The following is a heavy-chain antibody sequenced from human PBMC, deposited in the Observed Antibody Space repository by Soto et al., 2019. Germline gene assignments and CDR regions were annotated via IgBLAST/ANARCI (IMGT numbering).Heavy chain of an antibody. D-gene: IGHD3-16*01. J-gene: IGHJ3*02. CDR1: GGSFSTYY. CDR3: ARQYEPGAFDI. Sequence: PSETLSLTCAIYGGSFSTYYWSWIRQPPGKGLEWIGEINHSGNTNYSPSLKSRVTISVDTSKNQFSPRLSSVTAADTAVYYCARQYEPGAFDIWGQGTMVTVSS. CDR2: INHSGNT. V-gene: IGHV4-34*01.